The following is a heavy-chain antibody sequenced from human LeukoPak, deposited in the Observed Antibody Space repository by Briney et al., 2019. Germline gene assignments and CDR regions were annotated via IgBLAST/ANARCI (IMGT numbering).Heavy chain of an antibody. J-gene: IGHJ5*02. CDR1: GYTFTSYD. Sequence: GASVKVSCKASGYTFTSYDINWVRQATGQGLEWMGWMNPNSGNTGYAQKFRGRVTITRNTSISTAYMELSSLRSEDTAVYYCARERYAAAATGWFDPWGQGTLVTVSP. CDR3: ARERYAAAATGWFDP. V-gene: IGHV1-8*03. CDR2: MNPNSGNT. D-gene: IGHD6-13*01.